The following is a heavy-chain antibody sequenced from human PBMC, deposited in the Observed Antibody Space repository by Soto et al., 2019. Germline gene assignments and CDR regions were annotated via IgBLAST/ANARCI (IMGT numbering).Heavy chain of an antibody. J-gene: IGHJ4*02. V-gene: IGHV1-69*12. Sequence: QVQLVQSGAEVKKPGSSVKVSCKASGGTFSSYAISWVRQAPGQGLEWMGGIIPIFGTANYAQKFQGRVTIPADESTSTAYMELSSLRSEDTAVYYCARRRDLGLVPAAPFDYWGQGTLVTVSS. CDR3: ARRRDLGLVPAAPFDY. CDR1: GGTFSSYA. D-gene: IGHD2-2*01. CDR2: IIPIFGTA.